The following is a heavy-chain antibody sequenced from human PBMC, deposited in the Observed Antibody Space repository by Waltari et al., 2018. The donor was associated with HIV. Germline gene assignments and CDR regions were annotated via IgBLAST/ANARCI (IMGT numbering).Heavy chain of an antibody. Sequence: QAQLVPSGAAVRKPAASVKVSCKASGYNFATFDINWVRRAPGQGLEWMGWMSINNGNAGYGQRFKGRVTLTRDTSIDTAYMELHSLTPQDTAVYYCVTSRPGAVFGDFWGQGTPVMVSS. J-gene: IGHJ4*02. CDR2: MSINNGNA. CDR1: GYNFATFD. D-gene: IGHD3-3*01. CDR3: VTSRPGAVFGDF. V-gene: IGHV1-8*01.